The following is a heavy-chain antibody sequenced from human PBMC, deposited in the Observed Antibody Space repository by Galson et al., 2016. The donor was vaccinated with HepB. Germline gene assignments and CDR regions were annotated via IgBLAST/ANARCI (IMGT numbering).Heavy chain of an antibody. CDR1: GFIFGDYA. J-gene: IGHJ4*02. D-gene: IGHD2-2*01. CDR2: IRSKTYGGTI. CDR3: TRGGGFRCSRSSCYLVHHSYVDY. V-gene: IGHV3-49*03. Sequence: SLRLSCATSGFIFGDYAMHWFRQAPGKGLEWVGFIRSKTYGGTIEYAASVKGRFTISRDDSKSIAYVQMNSLKTEDTAVYYCTRGGGFRCSRSSCYLVHHSYVDYWGQGTLVSVSS.